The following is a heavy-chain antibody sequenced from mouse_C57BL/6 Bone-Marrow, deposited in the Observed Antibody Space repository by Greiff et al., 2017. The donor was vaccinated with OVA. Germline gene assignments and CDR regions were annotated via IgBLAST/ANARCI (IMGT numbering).Heavy chain of an antibody. CDR3: ARWELGRGAMDY. Sequence: EVQLQQSGPELVKPGASVKIPCKASGYTFTDYNMDWVKQSHGKSLEWIGDINPNNGGTIYNQKFKGKATLTVDKSSSTAYMELRSLTSEDTAVYCCARWELGRGAMDYWGQGTSVTVSS. V-gene: IGHV1-18*01. J-gene: IGHJ4*01. CDR2: INPNNGGT. CDR1: GYTFTDYN. D-gene: IGHD4-1*01.